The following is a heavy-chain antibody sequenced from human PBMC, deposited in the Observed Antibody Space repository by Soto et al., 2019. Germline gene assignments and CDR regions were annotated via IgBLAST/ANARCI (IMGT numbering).Heavy chain of an antibody. CDR1: GGSISSSNW. CDR3: GRDRDNYDFWSGFGPRGFEY. D-gene: IGHD3-3*01. Sequence: SETLSLTCAVSGGSISSSNWWSWVRQPPGKGLEWIGEIYHSGSTNYDPSLKSRVTISVDKSKNQFSLKLSSVTAADTAVYYCGRDRDNYDFWSGFGPRGFEYWGQGKLVTVSS. V-gene: IGHV4-4*02. CDR2: IYHSGST. J-gene: IGHJ4*02.